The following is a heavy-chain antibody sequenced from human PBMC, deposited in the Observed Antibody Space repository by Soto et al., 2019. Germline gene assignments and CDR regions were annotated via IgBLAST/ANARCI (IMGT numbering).Heavy chain of an antibody. CDR2: ISPGSRYP. D-gene: IGHD2-15*01. Sequence: PGGSLRLSCAGSGFTFGDSYMSWIRQAPGKGLEWLSYISPGSRYPAYADSVKGRFTISRDNARRSLYLQMMSLTAEDTAIYYCVRGGGGGLFDPWGQGTMVTVSS. V-gene: IGHV3-11*06. CDR1: GFTFGDSY. CDR3: VRGGGGGLFDP. J-gene: IGHJ5*02.